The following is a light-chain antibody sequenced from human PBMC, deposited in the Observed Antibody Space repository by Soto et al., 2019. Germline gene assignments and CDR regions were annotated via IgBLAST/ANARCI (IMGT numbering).Light chain of an antibody. CDR2: GDN. J-gene: IGLJ1*01. Sequence: QSVLTQPPSVSGAPGQRITISCTGSSSNIGARYDVHWYRQLPGTAPKLLLYGDNNRPSGVPDRFSGSKSGASASLAITGVEADDEADYYCPSCDSSVNRVFGTGTKLTVL. V-gene: IGLV1-40*01. CDR1: SSNIGARYD. CDR3: PSCDSSVNRV.